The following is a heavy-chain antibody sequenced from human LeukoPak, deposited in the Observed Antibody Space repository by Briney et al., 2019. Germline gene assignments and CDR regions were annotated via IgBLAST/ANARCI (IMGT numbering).Heavy chain of an antibody. Sequence: GASVKVSCKASGGTFSSYAISWVRQAPGQGLEWMGIINPTGGSTTYAQKLQGRVTMTRDTSTSTVYMELSSLRSDDTAVYYCARTAARRFDYWGQGTLVTVSS. CDR1: GGTFSSYA. V-gene: IGHV1-46*01. J-gene: IGHJ4*02. CDR2: INPTGGST. CDR3: ARTAARRFDY. D-gene: IGHD6-6*01.